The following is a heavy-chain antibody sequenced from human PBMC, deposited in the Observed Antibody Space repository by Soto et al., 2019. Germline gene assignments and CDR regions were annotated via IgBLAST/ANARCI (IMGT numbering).Heavy chain of an antibody. CDR2: INVGNGHT. CDR1: GYTCTDCA. D-gene: IGHD3-10*01. V-gene: IGHV1-3*01. Sequence: QAQLVQSGAEAKQPGASVRVFCKASGYTCTDCALHWVRQVPGQGLEWMGWINVGNGHTGYSRKLQGRVTNDRDMSATTASLEVTSRTSEDTAICYCAREGAHYTPFDLGGQGTLDTVSS. CDR3: AREGAHYTPFDL. J-gene: IGHJ4*02.